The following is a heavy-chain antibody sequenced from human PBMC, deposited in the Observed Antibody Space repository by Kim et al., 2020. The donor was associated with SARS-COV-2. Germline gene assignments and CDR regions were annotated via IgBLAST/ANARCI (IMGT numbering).Heavy chain of an antibody. Sequence: GGSLRLSCTASGFTFSNYEMNWVRQAPGKGLEWVSYISSTGTTIYYADSVKGRFTISRDVAKSSLYLQMNSLRAEDTAVYYCASSIGMIAVSDYYFGMDVWGQGTTVTVSS. CDR1: GFTFSNYE. D-gene: IGHD3-22*01. J-gene: IGHJ6*02. V-gene: IGHV3-48*03. CDR2: ISSTGTTI. CDR3: ASSIGMIAVSDYYFGMDV.